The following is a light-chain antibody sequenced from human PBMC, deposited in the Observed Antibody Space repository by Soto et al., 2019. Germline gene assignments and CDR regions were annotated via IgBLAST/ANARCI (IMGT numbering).Light chain of an antibody. CDR3: ATWDDSLNVLV. CDR1: SSNIGTNT. Sequence: QSVLTQPPSASGTPGQRVTISCSGSSSNIGTNTVHWYQQRTGTAPKLLIYKDSQRPSGVPDRVSGYKSDSSASLAISGLQSEDEAEYFCATWDDSLNVLVFGGGTKLTVL. CDR2: KDS. J-gene: IGLJ2*01. V-gene: IGLV1-44*01.